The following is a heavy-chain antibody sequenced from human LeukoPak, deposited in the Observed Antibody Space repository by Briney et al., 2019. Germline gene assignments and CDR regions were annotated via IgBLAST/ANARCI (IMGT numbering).Heavy chain of an antibody. CDR1: GFTFRTYY. J-gene: IGHJ4*02. V-gene: IGHV3-23*01. CDR2: ISPSSGAI. D-gene: IGHD2-2*01. CDR3: AKDPGVVPAHYFDY. Sequence: PGGSLRLSCAASGFTFRTYYMNWVRQTPGKGLEWVSYISPSSGAIHYADSVKGRFTVSRDNSKNTLSLQMNSLRAEDTAVYYCAKDPGVVPAHYFDYWGQGTLVTVSS.